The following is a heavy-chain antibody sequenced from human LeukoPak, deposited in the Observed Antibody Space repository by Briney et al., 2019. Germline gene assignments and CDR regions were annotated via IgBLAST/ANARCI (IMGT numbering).Heavy chain of an antibody. Sequence: PSETLSLTCTVSGGSISSYYWSWIRQPPGKGLEWIGYIYYSGSTNYNPSLKSRVTISVDTSKNQFSLKLSSVTAADAAVYYCARGLTYYYDSSGYYRSRGGFDIWGQGTMVTVSS. CDR1: GGSISSYY. J-gene: IGHJ3*02. D-gene: IGHD3-22*01. V-gene: IGHV4-59*01. CDR3: ARGLTYYYDSSGYYRSRGGFDI. CDR2: IYYSGST.